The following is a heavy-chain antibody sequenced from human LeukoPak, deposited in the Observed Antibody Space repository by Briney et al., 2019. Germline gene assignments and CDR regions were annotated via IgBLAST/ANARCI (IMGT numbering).Heavy chain of an antibody. CDR2: VYYSGST. V-gene: IGHV4-59*01. Sequence: PSETLSLTCTVSGGSITSYYWNWIRQPPGKGLEWIGYVYYSGSTNYNPSLKSRVTISIDTSKKQFSLKLSSVTAADTAVYYCARDDTVTTGDYWGQGTLVTVSS. J-gene: IGHJ4*02. D-gene: IGHD4-17*01. CDR3: ARDDTVTTGDY. CDR1: GGSITSYY.